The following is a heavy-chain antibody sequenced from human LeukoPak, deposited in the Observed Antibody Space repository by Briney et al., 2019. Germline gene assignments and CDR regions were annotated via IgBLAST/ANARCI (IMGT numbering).Heavy chain of an antibody. D-gene: IGHD2-21*02. CDR2: INPDGSWT. Sequence: GGSLRLSCAASGFTFSKYWMVWFRQAPGKGLVWVSCINPDGSWTLHADSVKGRFAISRDYARNTLYLQMNSLGVEDTAMYYCARYEQRPGVTASDPWSQGTLVTVSS. CDR3: ARYEQRPGVTASDP. V-gene: IGHV3-74*01. CDR1: GFTFSKYW. J-gene: IGHJ5*02.